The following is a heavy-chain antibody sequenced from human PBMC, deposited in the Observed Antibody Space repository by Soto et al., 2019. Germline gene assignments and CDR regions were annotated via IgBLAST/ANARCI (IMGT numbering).Heavy chain of an antibody. CDR1: GFTFSSYA. J-gene: IGHJ4*02. CDR3: ARRGITMVRGGLDY. V-gene: IGHV3-64*01. CDR2: ISSNGGST. D-gene: IGHD3-10*01. Sequence: GGSLRLSCAASGFTFSSYAMHWVRQAPGKGLEYVSAISSNGGSTYYANSVKGRFTISRDNSKNRLYLQMGSLRAEDMAVYYCARRGITMVRGGLDYWGQGTLVTVSS.